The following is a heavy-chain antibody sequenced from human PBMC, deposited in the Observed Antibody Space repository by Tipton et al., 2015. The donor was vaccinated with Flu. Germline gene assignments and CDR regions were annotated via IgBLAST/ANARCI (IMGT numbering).Heavy chain of an antibody. CDR2: IYYNGHT. D-gene: IGHD2-15*01. V-gene: IGHV4-39*07. CDR3: ARACGSGGNGWFDP. J-gene: IGHJ5*02. CDR1: GGSISTINYY. Sequence: TLSLTCTVSGGSISTINYYWGWIRQPPGKGLEWIGKIYYNGHTYYNPSLKSRVTISVDTSKDQFSLNLSSVTAADTPVYYCARACGSGGNGWFDPWGQGAGVSVSS.